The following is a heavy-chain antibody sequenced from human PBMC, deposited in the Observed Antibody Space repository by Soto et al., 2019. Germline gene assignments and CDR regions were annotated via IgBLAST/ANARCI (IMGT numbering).Heavy chain of an antibody. CDR3: ARVGTSESFFDY. J-gene: IGHJ4*02. D-gene: IGHD7-27*01. V-gene: IGHV3-53*01. CDR2: LYFYGSA. Sequence: GGSLRLSCVVSGFTVSDNRMTWVRQAPGQWLEWVADLYFYGSANYADSVRGRFTISKDDSKNTLYLQMNNVRAEDTAVYYCARVGTSESFFDYWGQGXLVTVYS. CDR1: GFTVSDNR.